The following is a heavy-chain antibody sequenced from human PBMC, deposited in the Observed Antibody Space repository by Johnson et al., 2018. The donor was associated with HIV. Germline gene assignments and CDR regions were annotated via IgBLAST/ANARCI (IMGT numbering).Heavy chain of an antibody. J-gene: IGHJ3*02. CDR1: GFTFSSYA. CDR2: IIGSGGST. Sequence: VQLVESGGGLVQPGGSLSLSCAASGFTFSSYAMSWVRQAPGKGLEWVSTIIGSGGSTYYAESVKGRFTISRDNSKNTVYLQMNSLRAEDKAVFYCSKDAYCSGGRCYGFGAFDIWGQGTMVTVSS. D-gene: IGHD2-15*01. CDR3: SKDAYCSGGRCYGFGAFDI. V-gene: IGHV3-23*04.